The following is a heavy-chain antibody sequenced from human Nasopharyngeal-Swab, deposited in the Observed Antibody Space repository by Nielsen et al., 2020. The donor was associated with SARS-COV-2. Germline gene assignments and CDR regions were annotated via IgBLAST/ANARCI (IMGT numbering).Heavy chain of an antibody. CDR1: GSSFTSYR. CDR2: IYPGDADT. J-gene: IGHJ4*02. V-gene: IGHV5-51*01. D-gene: IGHD6-19*01. Sequence: GGPLRFPFKALGSSFTSYRFGWVRQMPGKGLGWMVIIYPGDADTRYSPSFQGQVTIPADKSISTSYLQWSSLKASNTAMYYCAMFSTVAGTYQLDYWGQGTLVTVSS. CDR3: AMFSTVAGTYQLDY.